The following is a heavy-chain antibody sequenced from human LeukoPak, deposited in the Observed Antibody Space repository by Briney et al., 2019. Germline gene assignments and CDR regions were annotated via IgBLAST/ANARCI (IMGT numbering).Heavy chain of an antibody. CDR2: LNPQTGDT. Sequence: ASLKASCKASGYAFSAYFMHWVRQAPGQGLDWMGWLNPQTGDTHFAQKFQGRVTFTRDTSISTAYMAMSRLRSDDTAVFYCARGSRYHDWLSPLDSWGQGTLVTVSS. D-gene: IGHD3-9*01. J-gene: IGHJ4*02. CDR3: ARGSRYHDWLSPLDS. CDR1: GYAFSAYF. V-gene: IGHV1-2*02.